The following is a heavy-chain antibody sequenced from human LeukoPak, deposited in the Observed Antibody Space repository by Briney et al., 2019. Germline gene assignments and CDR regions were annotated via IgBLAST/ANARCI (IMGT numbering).Heavy chain of an antibody. J-gene: IGHJ4*02. Sequence: PGGSLRLSCAASGFTYSHYGMHWVRQAPGKGLEWVAVIWSDATEKYYGDAVKGRFTISRDNSRNTLYLQMNSLRAEDTAVYYCARDRINMMVLGHDSGLDCRGQGTLVTVSS. V-gene: IGHV3-33*08. CDR3: ARDRINMMVLGHDSGLDC. CDR1: GFTYSHYG. CDR2: IWSDATEK. D-gene: IGHD3-22*01.